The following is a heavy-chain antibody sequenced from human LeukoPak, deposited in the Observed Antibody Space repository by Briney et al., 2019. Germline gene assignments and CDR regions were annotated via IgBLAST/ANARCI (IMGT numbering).Heavy chain of an antibody. CDR3: AKGIAARPLDAFDI. D-gene: IGHD6-6*01. CDR1: RFTFSIYA. CDR2: ITDSGGST. V-gene: IGHV3-23*01. J-gene: IGHJ3*02. Sequence: GGSLRLSCAASRFTFSIYAMSWVRQAPGKGLEWVSSITDSGGSTYYADSVKGRFTISRDNSKNTLYLQMNSLRPEDMALYYCAKGIAARPLDAFDIWGQGTMVTVSS.